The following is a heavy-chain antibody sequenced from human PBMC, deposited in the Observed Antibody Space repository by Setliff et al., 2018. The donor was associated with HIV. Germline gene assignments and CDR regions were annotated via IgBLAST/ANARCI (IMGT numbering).Heavy chain of an antibody. CDR2: IYYSGNT. Sequence: SETLSLTCTVSGGSISSSSYYWGWIRQPPGKGLEWIGTIYYSGNTNYNPSLKSRVTISVDSSKNQVSLTVTSVTAADTAVYYCARHSPNVGVRGDAFDIWGQGTVVTVSS. V-gene: IGHV4-39*01. CDR3: ARHSPNVGVRGDAFDI. D-gene: IGHD2-8*01. J-gene: IGHJ3*02. CDR1: GGSISSSSYY.